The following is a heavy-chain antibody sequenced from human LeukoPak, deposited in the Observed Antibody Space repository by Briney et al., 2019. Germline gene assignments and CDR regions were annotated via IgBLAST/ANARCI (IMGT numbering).Heavy chain of an antibody. CDR1: GYTFTSYY. D-gene: IGHD3-10*01. CDR3: ARDTRVQKWFGELIKTTTYYFDY. V-gene: IGHV1-46*01. J-gene: IGHJ4*02. Sequence: ASVKVSCKASGYTFTSYYMHWVRQAPGQGLEWMGIINPSGGSTSYAQKFQGRVTMTRDTSTSTVYMELSSLRSEDTAVYYCARDTRVQKWFGELIKTTTYYFDYWGQGALVTVSS. CDR2: INPSGGST.